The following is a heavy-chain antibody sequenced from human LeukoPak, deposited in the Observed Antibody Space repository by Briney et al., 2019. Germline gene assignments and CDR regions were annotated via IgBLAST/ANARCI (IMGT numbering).Heavy chain of an antibody. V-gene: IGHV4-61*02. CDR3: ARASGYSGYDLGAYYYFYMDV. CDR2: IYTSGSS. Sequence: PSETLSLTCTVSGGSISSANSYWHWLRQPAGKGLEWIGRIYTSGSSNYNPSLKSRVTISVDTSKNQFSLRLSSVTAADTAVYYCARASGYSGYDLGAYYYFYMDVWGKGTTVTVSS. D-gene: IGHD5-12*01. CDR1: GGSISSANSY. J-gene: IGHJ6*03.